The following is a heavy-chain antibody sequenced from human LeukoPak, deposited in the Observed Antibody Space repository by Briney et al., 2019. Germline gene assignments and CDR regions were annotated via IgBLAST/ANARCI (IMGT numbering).Heavy chain of an antibody. V-gene: IGHV4-31*03. CDR3: ARGDGSGSYLEYYFDY. Sequence: SETLSLTCTVSGGSISSGGYYWSWIRQHPGKGLEWIGYIYYSGSTYYNPSLKSRVTISVDTSKNQFSLKLSSVTAADTAVYYCARGDGSGSYLEYYFDYWGQGTLVTVSS. CDR2: IYYSGST. CDR1: GGSISSGGYY. D-gene: IGHD3-10*01. J-gene: IGHJ4*02.